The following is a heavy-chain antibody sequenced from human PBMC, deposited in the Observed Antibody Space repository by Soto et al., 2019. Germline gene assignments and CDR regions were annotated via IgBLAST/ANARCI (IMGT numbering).Heavy chain of an antibody. CDR1: GGSISSGGYY. V-gene: IGHV4-31*03. D-gene: IGHD6-19*01. Sequence: SETLSLTCTVSGGSISSGGYYWSWIRQHPGKGLEWIGYIYYSGSTYYNPSLKSRVTISVDTSKNQFSLKLSSVTAADTAVYYCARLSLFSGWPLYWGQGTLVTVSS. CDR2: IYYSGST. CDR3: ARLSLFSGWPLY. J-gene: IGHJ4*02.